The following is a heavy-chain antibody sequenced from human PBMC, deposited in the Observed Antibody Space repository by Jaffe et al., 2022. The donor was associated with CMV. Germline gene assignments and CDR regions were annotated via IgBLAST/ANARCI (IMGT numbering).Heavy chain of an antibody. D-gene: IGHD2-15*01. CDR2: FDPEDGET. V-gene: IGHV1-24*01. CDR1: GYTLTELS. CDR3: ATRGAFCSGGSCYSYYYYYMDV. Sequence: QVQLVQSGAEVKKPGASVKVSCKVSGYTLTELSMHWVRQAPGKGLEWMGGFDPEDGETIYAQKFQGRVTMTEDTSTDTAYMELSSLRSEDTAVYYCATRGAFCSGGSCYSYYYYYMDVWGKGTTVTVSS. J-gene: IGHJ6*03.